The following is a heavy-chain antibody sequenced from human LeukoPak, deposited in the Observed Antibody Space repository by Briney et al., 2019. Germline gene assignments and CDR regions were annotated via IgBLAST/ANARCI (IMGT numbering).Heavy chain of an antibody. V-gene: IGHV4-38-2*02. Sequence: SETLSLTCTVSGYSISSGYYWGWIRQPPGKGLEWIGYIYHSGSTYYNPSLKSRVTISVDRSKNQFSLKLSSVTAADTAVYYCARERATNRLKGAFDIWGQGTMVTVSS. CDR3: ARERATNRLKGAFDI. CDR1: GYSISSGYY. J-gene: IGHJ3*02. CDR2: IYHSGST. D-gene: IGHD1-14*01.